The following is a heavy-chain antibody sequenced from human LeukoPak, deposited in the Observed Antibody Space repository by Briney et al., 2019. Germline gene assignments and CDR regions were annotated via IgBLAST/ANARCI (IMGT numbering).Heavy chain of an antibody. CDR2: IHYSGVT. V-gene: IGHV4-30-4*08. Sequence: SETLSLTCTVSGGSISSGDYYWSWIRQPPGKGLEWIGCIHYSGVTYYNSSLKSRLTISVDTSKDQFSLKLSFVTAADTAVYYCARAPRITVFGVVTGLAFDIWGQGTMVTVSS. CDR3: ARAPRITVFGVVTGLAFDI. CDR1: GGSISSGDYY. J-gene: IGHJ3*02. D-gene: IGHD3-3*01.